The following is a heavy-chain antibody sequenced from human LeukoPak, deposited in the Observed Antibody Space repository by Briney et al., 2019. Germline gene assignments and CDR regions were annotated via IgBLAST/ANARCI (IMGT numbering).Heavy chain of an antibody. J-gene: IGHJ2*01. CDR1: GGSISSSSYY. CDR2: IYYSGST. V-gene: IGHV4-39*01. CDR3: ARHITYYDILTGYAPRYFDL. D-gene: IGHD3-9*01. Sequence: PSETLSLTCTVAGGSISSSSYYWGWIRQPPGKGLEWIVSIYYSGSTYYNPSLKSRVTIPGDTSKNQFSLKRSSVTAADTAVYYCARHITYYDILTGYAPRYFDLWGRGTLVTVSS.